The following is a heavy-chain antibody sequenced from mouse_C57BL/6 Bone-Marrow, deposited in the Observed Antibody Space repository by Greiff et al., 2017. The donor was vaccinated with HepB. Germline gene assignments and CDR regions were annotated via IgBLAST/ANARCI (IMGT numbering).Heavy chain of an antibody. V-gene: IGHV5-9-1*02. CDR2: ISSGGDYI. J-gene: IGHJ3*01. CDR1: GFTFSSYA. D-gene: IGHD1-1*01. Sequence: DVMLVESGEGLVKPGGSLKLSCAASGFTFSSYAMSWVRQTPEKRLEWVAYISSGGDYIYYADTVKGRFTISRDNARNTLYLQMSSMKSEDTAMYYCTRDRDYYGSPFAYWGQGTLVTVSA. CDR3: TRDRDYYGSPFAY.